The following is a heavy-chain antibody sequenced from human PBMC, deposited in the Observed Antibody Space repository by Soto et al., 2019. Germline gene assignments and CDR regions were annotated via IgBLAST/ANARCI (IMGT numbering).Heavy chain of an antibody. D-gene: IGHD2-21*02. CDR1: VFTFSSYA. CDR2: ISGSGCST. V-gene: IGHV3-23*01. Sequence: GGSLRLSCAASVFTFSSYAMSWVRQSPGKGLEWVSAISGSGCSTYYADSVKGRFTISRDNSKNTLYLQMNSLRAEDTAVYYCAKDPYCGGHCYPYYFDYWGQGTLVTVSS. J-gene: IGHJ4*02. CDR3: AKDPYCGGHCYPYYFDY.